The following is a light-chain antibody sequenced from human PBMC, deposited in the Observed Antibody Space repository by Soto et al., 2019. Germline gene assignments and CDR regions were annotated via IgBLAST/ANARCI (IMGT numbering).Light chain of an antibody. V-gene: IGLV2-8*01. CDR2: EVT. CDR1: SSDVGRYNY. Sequence: QSVLTQPPSASGSPGQSVTISCTGTSSDVGRYNYVSWYQQHPGKAPKLMISEVTKRPSGVPDHFSGSKSGNTASLTVSGLQAEDEADYYCSSYAGGNNLYVFGTGTKVTVL. CDR3: SSYAGGNNLYV. J-gene: IGLJ1*01.